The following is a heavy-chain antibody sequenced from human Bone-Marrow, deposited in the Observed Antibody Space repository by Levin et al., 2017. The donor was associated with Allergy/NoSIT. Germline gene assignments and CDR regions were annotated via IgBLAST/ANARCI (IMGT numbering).Heavy chain of an antibody. CDR3: ARDSVQVVEPAPDDNNQPSLLMDV. J-gene: IGHJ6*02. Sequence: LSLTCATSGFTFTTYAIHWVRQAPGKGLEWGAVIWYDGSNEYYADSVRGRFTISRDNSKNTLYLQMNSLRAEDTAVYYCARDSVQVVEPAPDDNNQPSLLMDVWGQGTTVIVSS. CDR2: IWYDGSNE. CDR1: GFTFTTYA. D-gene: IGHD3-22*01. V-gene: IGHV3-33*01.